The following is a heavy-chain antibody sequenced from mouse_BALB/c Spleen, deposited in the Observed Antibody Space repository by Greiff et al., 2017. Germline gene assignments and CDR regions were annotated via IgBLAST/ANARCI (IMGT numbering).Heavy chain of an antibody. V-gene: IGHV5-12-1*01. CDR2: ISSGGGST. J-gene: IGHJ4*01. CDR1: GFAFSSYD. CDR3: ARRGRVATMPMDY. D-gene: IGHD2-1*01. Sequence: DVKLVESGGGLVKPGGSLKLSCAASGFAFSSYDMSWVRQTPEKRLEWVAYISSGGGSTYYPDTVKGRFTISRDNAKNTLYLQMSSLKSEDTAMYYCARRGRVATMPMDYWGQGTSVTVSS.